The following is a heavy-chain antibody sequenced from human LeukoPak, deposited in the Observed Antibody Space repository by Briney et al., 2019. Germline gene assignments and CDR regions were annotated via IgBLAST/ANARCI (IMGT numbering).Heavy chain of an antibody. V-gene: IGHV3-30*02. Sequence: PGGSLRLSCAASGFTFSNSGMHWVRQAPGKGLEWVANIRYDGSNKFYADSVKGRFTISRDNSKNTLYLQMNSLRAEDTAVYYFAKDEPSEYWGQGTLVTVSS. CDR3: AKDEPSEY. CDR2: IRYDGSNK. J-gene: IGHJ4*02. D-gene: IGHD1-14*01. CDR1: GFTFSNSG.